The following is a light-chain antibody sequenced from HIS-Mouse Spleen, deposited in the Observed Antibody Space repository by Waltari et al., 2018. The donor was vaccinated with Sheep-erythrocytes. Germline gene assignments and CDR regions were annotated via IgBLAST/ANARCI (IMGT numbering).Light chain of an antibody. Sequence: QSALTQPASVSGSPGPSITISCTGTSRDVASYNLVSWYQQHPGKAPKLMIYEGSKRPSGVSNRFSGSKSGNTASLTISGLQAEDEADYYCCSYAGSSTFHVVFGGGTKLTVL. CDR2: EGS. J-gene: IGLJ2*01. V-gene: IGLV2-23*03. CDR3: CSYAGSSTFHVV. CDR1: SRDVASYNL.